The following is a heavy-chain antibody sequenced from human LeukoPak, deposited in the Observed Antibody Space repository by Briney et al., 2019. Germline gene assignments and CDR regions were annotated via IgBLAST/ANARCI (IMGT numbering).Heavy chain of an antibody. D-gene: IGHD2-2*01. Sequence: AGGSLRLSCAASGFTFSSYSMNWVRQAPGKGLKWVSSISSSSSYIYYADSVKGRFTISRDNAKNSLYLQMNSLRAEDTAVYYCARDIVVVPAANNWFDPWGQGTLVTVSS. CDR3: ARDIVVVPAANNWFDP. V-gene: IGHV3-21*01. CDR2: ISSSSSYI. J-gene: IGHJ5*02. CDR1: GFTFSSYS.